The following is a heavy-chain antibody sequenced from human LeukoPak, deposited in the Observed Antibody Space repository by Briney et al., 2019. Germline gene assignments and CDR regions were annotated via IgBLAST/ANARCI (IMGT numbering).Heavy chain of an antibody. CDR3: ARVPTGTTSDFDY. CDR1: GGSISSSSYY. CDR2: IYHSGST. D-gene: IGHD1-7*01. V-gene: IGHV4-39*07. J-gene: IGHJ4*02. Sequence: SETLSLTCTVSGGSISSSSYYWGWIRQPPGKGLEWIGSIYHSGSTYYNPSLKSRVTISVDTSKNQFSLKLSSVTAADTAVYYCARVPTGTTSDFDYWGQGTLVTVSS.